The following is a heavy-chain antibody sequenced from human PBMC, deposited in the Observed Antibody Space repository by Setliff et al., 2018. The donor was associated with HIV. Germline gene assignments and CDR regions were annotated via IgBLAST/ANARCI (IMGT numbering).Heavy chain of an antibody. CDR1: GFTFTNYA. J-gene: IGHJ4*02. CDR2: ISGSGDDT. D-gene: IGHD2-2*01. Sequence: GGSLRLSCAASGFTFTNYAMNWVRQAPGKGLEWVSSISGSGDDTYFADSVKGRFSVPRDKFKNMLFLQMNSLRVGDTAVYYCARGSKGESGSATKCDYWGQGTLVTVSS. CDR3: ARGSKGESGSATKCDY. V-gene: IGHV3-23*01.